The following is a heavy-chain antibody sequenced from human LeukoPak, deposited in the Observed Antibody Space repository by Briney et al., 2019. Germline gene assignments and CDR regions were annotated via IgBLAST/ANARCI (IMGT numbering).Heavy chain of an antibody. CDR2: IIPILGIA. V-gene: IGHV1-69*04. CDR1: GGVFTTYA. CDR3: ARDKRSYSSGWYGAFDI. Sequence: SVKVSCKASGGVFTTYAISWVRQAPGQGLEWMGSIIPILGIANYAQKFQGRVTITADKSTSTAYMELSSLRSEDTAVYYCARDKRSYSSGWYGAFDIWGQGTMVTVSS. D-gene: IGHD6-19*01. J-gene: IGHJ3*02.